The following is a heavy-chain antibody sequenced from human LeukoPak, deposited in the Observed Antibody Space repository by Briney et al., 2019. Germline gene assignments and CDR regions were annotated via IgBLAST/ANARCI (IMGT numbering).Heavy chain of an antibody. CDR3: ARGRTTGEFGY. V-gene: IGHV1-69*05. D-gene: IGHD4-11*01. J-gene: IGHJ4*02. CDR2: INPIFHTP. Sequence: GSSVKVSCKASGGTFSSHAISWVRQAPGQGLEWMGVINPIFHTPTYAKKFQGRLTITKDESMSTASMDLSSLISDDTAVYYCARGRTTGEFGYWGQGTLVTVSS. CDR1: GGTFSSHA.